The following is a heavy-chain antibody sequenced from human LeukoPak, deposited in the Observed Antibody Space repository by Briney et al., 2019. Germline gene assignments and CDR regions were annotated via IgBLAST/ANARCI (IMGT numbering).Heavy chain of an antibody. J-gene: IGHJ4*02. CDR3: VRDRSGSSSVY. V-gene: IGHV3-74*01. CDR2: INSDGSST. D-gene: IGHD6-6*01. CDR1: GFTFSNYW. Sequence: GGSLRLSCAASGFTFSNYWMHWFRQAPGKGLVWVSHINSDGSSTTYADSLKGRFTISRDNAKNTLYLQMNSLRAEDTAVYYCVRDRSGSSSVYWGQGTLVTVSS.